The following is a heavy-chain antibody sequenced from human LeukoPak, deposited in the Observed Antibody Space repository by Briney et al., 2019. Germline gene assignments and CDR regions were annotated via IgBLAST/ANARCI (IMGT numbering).Heavy chain of an antibody. V-gene: IGHV3-23*01. CDR3: ARDKRYCTNGVCQDYYYGMGV. CDR2: ISGSGGST. J-gene: IGHJ6*02. Sequence: GGSLRHSCAASGFTFSSYAMSWVRQAPGKGLEWVSAISGSGGSTYYADSVKGRFTISRDNSKNTLYLQMNSLRAEDTAVYYCARDKRYCTNGVCQDYYYGMGVWGQGTTVTVSS. CDR1: GFTFSSYA. D-gene: IGHD2-8*01.